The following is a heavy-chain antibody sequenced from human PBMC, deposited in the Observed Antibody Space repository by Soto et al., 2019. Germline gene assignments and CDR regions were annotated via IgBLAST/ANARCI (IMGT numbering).Heavy chain of an antibody. J-gene: IGHJ3*02. CDR1: GYTFTSYG. Sequence: ASVKVSCKASGYTFTSYGISWVRQAPGQGLEWMGWISPYNGNTNYAQKFQGRVTMTRDTSISTAYMELSRLRSDDTAVYYCARVITMVRDGAFDIWGQGTMVTVSS. D-gene: IGHD3-10*01. CDR3: ARVITMVRDGAFDI. V-gene: IGHV1-18*01. CDR2: ISPYNGNT.